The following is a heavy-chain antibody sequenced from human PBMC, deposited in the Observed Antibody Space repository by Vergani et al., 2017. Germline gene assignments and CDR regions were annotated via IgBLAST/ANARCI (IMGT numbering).Heavy chain of an antibody. J-gene: IGHJ3*02. V-gene: IGHV4-59*01. Sequence: QVQLQESGPGLVKPSETLSLTCTVSGGSISSYYWSWIRQPPGKGLEWIGYIYYSGSTNYNPSLKSRVTISVDTSTNQFSLKLSSVTAADTAVYYWARGGSGYLDWLSNDAFDIWGQGTMGTVSS. CDR3: ARGGSGYLDWLSNDAFDI. CDR2: IYYSGST. CDR1: GGSISSYY. D-gene: IGHD3-9*01.